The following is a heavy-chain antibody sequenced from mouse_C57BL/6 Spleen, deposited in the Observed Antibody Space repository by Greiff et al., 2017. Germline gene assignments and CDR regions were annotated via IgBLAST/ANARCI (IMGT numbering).Heavy chain of an antibody. V-gene: IGHV1-66*01. CDR2: IYPGSGNT. CDR1: GYSFTSYY. Sequence: VKVVESGPELVKPGASVKISCKASGYSFTSYYIHWVKQRPGQGLEWIGWIYPGSGNTKYNEKFKGKATLTADTSSSTAYMQLSSLTSEDSAVYYCARVSTRGGGYAMDYWGQGTSVTVSS. J-gene: IGHJ4*01. D-gene: IGHD5-1*01. CDR3: ARVSTRGGGYAMDY.